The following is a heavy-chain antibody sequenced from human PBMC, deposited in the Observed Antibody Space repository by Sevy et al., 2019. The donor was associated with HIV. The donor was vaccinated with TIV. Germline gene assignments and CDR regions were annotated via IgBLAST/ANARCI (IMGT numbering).Heavy chain of an antibody. D-gene: IGHD6-13*01. V-gene: IGHV4-59*01. J-gene: IGHJ4*02. CDR3: ARERQLVLDY. CDR1: GGSISSYY. Sequence: PTLKQLPETLSLTCTVSGGSISSYYWSWIRQPPGKGLEWIGYIYYSGSTNYNPSLKSRVTISVDTSKNQFSLKLSSVTAADTAVYYCARERQLVLDYWGQGTLVTVSS. CDR2: IYYSGST.